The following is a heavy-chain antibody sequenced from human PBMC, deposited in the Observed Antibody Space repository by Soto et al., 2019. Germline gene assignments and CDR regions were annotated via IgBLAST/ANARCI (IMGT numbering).Heavy chain of an antibody. Sequence: QVQLVESGGGVVQPGRSLRLSCAASGFTFSSYGMHWVRQAPGKGLEWVAVISYVGSNKYYADSVKGRFTISRDNSKNTLYLQMNSLRAEDTAVYYCAKDLSSEGPDIWGQGTMVTVSS. D-gene: IGHD3-10*01. CDR3: AKDLSSEGPDI. J-gene: IGHJ3*02. V-gene: IGHV3-30*18. CDR1: GFTFSSYG. CDR2: ISYVGSNK.